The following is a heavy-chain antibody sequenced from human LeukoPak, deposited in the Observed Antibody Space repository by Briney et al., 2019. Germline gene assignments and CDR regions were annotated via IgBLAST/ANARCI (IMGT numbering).Heavy chain of an antibody. Sequence: AGGSLRLSCAASGFTFDDYAMHWVRQAPGKGLEWVSGISWNSGSIGYADSVKGRFTISRDNAKNSLYLQMNSLRAEDTAVYFCARAGAPGSGTPTHWGQGTLVTVSS. J-gene: IGHJ4*02. D-gene: IGHD3-10*01. V-gene: IGHV3-9*01. CDR1: GFTFDDYA. CDR3: ARAGAPGSGTPTH. CDR2: ISWNSGSI.